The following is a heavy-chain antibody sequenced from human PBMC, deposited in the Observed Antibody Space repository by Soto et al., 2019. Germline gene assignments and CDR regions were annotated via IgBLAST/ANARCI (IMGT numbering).Heavy chain of an antibody. CDR1: GFSLTSPGMC. Sequence: GPTLVNPTETLTLTCTFSGFSLTSPGMCVSWIRQSPGKALEWLALIERDDDDKYYSTSLKTRLTISKDTRKNQVVLTMDNMEPADTATYYCARSIRGPRRFNGMDVWGQGTTGTVSS. J-gene: IGHJ6*02. CDR2: IERDDDDK. V-gene: IGHV2-70*13. D-gene: IGHD1-20*01. CDR3: ARSIRGPRRFNGMDV.